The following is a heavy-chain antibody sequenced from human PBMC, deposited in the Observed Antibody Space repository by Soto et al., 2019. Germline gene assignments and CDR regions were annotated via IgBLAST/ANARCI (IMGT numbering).Heavy chain of an antibody. CDR1: GGSISSGGYY. Sequence: SETLSLTCTVPGGSISSGGYYWSWTRQHPGKGLEWIGYIYYSGSTYYNPSLKSRVTISVDTSKNQFSLKLSSVTAADTAVYYCARDVLVAASTNWFDPWGQGTLVTVS. V-gene: IGHV4-31*03. CDR2: IYYSGST. CDR3: ARDVLVAASTNWFDP. D-gene: IGHD2-15*01. J-gene: IGHJ5*02.